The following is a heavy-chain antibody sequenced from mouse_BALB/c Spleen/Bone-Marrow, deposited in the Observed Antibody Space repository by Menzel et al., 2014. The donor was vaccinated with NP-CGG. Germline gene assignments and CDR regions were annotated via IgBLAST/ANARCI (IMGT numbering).Heavy chain of an antibody. CDR3: ARHAYGDSYWHFDV. D-gene: IGHD2-13*01. CDR2: IYPGDGDT. Sequence: QVQLQQSGPELVKPGAPVKISCKASGYAFSSSWMNWVKQRPGQGLEWIGRIYPGDGDTDYNGKFKGKATLTADKSSSTAYMQLSSLTSVDSAVYFCARHAYGDSYWHFDVWGAGTTVTVSS. V-gene: IGHV1-82*01. J-gene: IGHJ1*01. CDR1: GYAFSSSW.